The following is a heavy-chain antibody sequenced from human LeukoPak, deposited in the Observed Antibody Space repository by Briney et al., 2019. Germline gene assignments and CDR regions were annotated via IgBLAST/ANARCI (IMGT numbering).Heavy chain of an antibody. V-gene: IGHV4-4*02. CDR3: ARGLRQLVRSWHY. J-gene: IGHJ4*02. CDR2: IYHRGST. D-gene: IGHD6-6*01. Sequence: SGTLSLTCAVSGGSISSSNWWSWVRQPPGKGLEWIGEIYHRGSTNYNPSLKSRVTISVDTSKNQFSLKLSSVTAADTAVYYCARGLRQLVRSWHYWGQGTLVTVSS. CDR1: GGSISSSNW.